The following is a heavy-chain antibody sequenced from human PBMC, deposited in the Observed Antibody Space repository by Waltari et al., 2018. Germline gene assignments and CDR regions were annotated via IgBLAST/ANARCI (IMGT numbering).Heavy chain of an antibody. J-gene: IGHJ3*02. CDR2: ISHSGRT. Sequence: VQLPQWGAGLLQPSATLSLPFPVYGGSFSGYWGSWIRQPPGKGLEWIGEISHSGRTNYNPALKSRVTISVDTPKNQFSLKLSSVTAADTAVYYCARHIRGYDAFDIWGQGTMAIVSS. D-gene: IGHD3-3*01. CDR3: ARHIRGYDAFDI. V-gene: IGHV4-34*02. CDR1: GGSFSGYW.